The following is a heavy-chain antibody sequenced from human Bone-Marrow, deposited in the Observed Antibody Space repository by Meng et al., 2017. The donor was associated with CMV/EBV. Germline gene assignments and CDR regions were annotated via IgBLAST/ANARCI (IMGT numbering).Heavy chain of an antibody. Sequence: GESLKISCAASGFTVSSNYMSWVRQAPGKGLEWVSVIYSGGSTYYADSVKGRFTISRDNSKNTLYLQMNSLRAEDTAVYYCARAPLYGSGSYGSYGMDVWGQGTTVTVSS. D-gene: IGHD3-10*01. V-gene: IGHV3-66*02. CDR3: ARAPLYGSGSYGSYGMDV. CDR1: GFTVSSNY. J-gene: IGHJ6*02. CDR2: IYSGGST.